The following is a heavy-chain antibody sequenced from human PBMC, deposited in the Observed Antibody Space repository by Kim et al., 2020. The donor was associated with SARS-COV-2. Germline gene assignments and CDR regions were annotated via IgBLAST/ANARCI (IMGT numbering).Heavy chain of an antibody. CDR3: ARSYSSFRYWYFDL. J-gene: IGHJ2*01. Sequence: SETLSLTCTVSGGSISSSSYYWGWIRQPPGKGLEWIGSIYYSGSTYYNPSLKSRVTISVDTSKNQFSLKLSSVTAADTAVYYSARSYSSFRYWYFDLWGRGTLVTVSS. CDR1: GGSISSSSYY. D-gene: IGHD6-6*01. V-gene: IGHV4-39*01. CDR2: IYYSGST.